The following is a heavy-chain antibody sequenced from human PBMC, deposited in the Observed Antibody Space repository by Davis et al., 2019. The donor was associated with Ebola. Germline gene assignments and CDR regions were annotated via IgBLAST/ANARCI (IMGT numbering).Heavy chain of an antibody. V-gene: IGHV3-53*01. Sequence: GGSLRLSCAASGFTVSSHYMTWVRQAPGKGLEWVSLISSGGTTYFADSVKGRFTISRDNSKNTLYLQMDSLRAEDTAVYYCAQQLGDYGGNALRYWGQGTLVTVSS. CDR2: ISSGGTT. CDR3: AQQLGDYGGNALRY. J-gene: IGHJ4*02. D-gene: IGHD4-23*01. CDR1: GFTVSSHY.